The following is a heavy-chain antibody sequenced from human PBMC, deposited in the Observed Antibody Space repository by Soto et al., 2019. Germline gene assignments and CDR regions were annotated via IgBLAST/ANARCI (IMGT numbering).Heavy chain of an antibody. Sequence: GGSLRLSCAASGFTFRSYSMNWVRQAPGKGLELVASISSSSSYIYYEDSVKGRFNISRDNAKNSLYLQMNSLRAEDTAVYSCARLPVVTHSPRQYNWFDPWGQGTLVNVSS. CDR1: GFTFRSYS. V-gene: IGHV3-21*01. D-gene: IGHD3-22*01. CDR3: ARLPVVTHSPRQYNWFDP. CDR2: ISSSSSYI. J-gene: IGHJ5*02.